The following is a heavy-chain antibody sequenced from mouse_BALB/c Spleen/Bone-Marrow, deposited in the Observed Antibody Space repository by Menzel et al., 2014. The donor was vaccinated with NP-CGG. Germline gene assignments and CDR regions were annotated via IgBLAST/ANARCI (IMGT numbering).Heavy chain of an antibody. D-gene: IGHD2-12*01. Sequence: VQLQQSGAELVKPGASVKLSCRASGYTFTNYYMYWVKQRPGQGLEWIGEINPSNGGTNFNEKFKSKATLTVDKSSSTAYMSLSSLTSEDSAVYYCTRSRRAMDHWGQGTSVTVSS. J-gene: IGHJ4*01. CDR2: INPSNGGT. V-gene: IGHV1S81*02. CDR3: TRSRRAMDH. CDR1: GYTFTNYY.